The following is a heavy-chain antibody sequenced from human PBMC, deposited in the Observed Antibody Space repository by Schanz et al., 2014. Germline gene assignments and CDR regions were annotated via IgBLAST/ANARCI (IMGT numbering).Heavy chain of an antibody. Sequence: EVQLVESGGGLVQPGRSLRLSCAASGFTFDDYAMHWVRQAPGKGLEWVSGISWNSGSIGYADSVKGRFTISRDDAKNSLYLQMNSLRAEDTALYYCAKDRQNRVNRVGYYYGMTSGAKGPRSPSP. D-gene: IGHD3-16*01. CDR3: AKDRQNRVNRVGYYYGMTS. J-gene: IGHJ6*02. CDR2: ISWNSGSI. V-gene: IGHV3-9*01. CDR1: GFTFDDYA.